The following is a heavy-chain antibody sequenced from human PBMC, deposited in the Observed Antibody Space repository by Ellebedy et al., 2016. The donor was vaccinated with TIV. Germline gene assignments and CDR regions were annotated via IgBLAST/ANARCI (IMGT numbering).Heavy chain of an antibody. CDR2: IKQDGSDK. CDR3: ARALGSGPCY. CDR1: GFTFSSYW. D-gene: IGHD6-19*01. Sequence: GGSLRLXXAASGFTFSSYWMHWVRQAPGKGLEWVANIKQDGSDKYYVDSVKGRFTISRDNAKNSLYLQMNNLRAEDTAVYYCARALGSGPCYWGQGTLVTVSS. J-gene: IGHJ4*02. V-gene: IGHV3-7*01.